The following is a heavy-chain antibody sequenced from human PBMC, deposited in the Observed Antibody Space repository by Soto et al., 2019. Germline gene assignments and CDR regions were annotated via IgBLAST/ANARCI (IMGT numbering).Heavy chain of an antibody. Sequence: PSETLSLTCTVSGGSISFYYWSWIRQPPGKGLEWIGYIYDSGRTTYNPSLKSRVTISVDMSKKQFSLKLNSVTAADTAVYYCARYQWPAGGAFMDVWGQGTTVTVSS. D-gene: IGHD3-16*01. CDR3: ARYQWPAGGAFMDV. J-gene: IGHJ6*02. CDR2: IYDSGRT. V-gene: IGHV4-59*01. CDR1: GGSISFYY.